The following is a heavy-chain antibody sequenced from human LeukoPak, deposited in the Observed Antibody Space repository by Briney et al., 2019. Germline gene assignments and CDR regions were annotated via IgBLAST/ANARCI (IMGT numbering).Heavy chain of an antibody. J-gene: IGHJ4*02. CDR1: GFTFSNAW. CDR3: TRVYYYDSSGSYYVGY. Sequence: GGSLRLSCVASGFTFSNAWMSWVRQAPGKGLEWIGRIKSNTDGETADHAAPVKGRFTISRDDSKNTLYLQVNSLRTEDAAVYYCTRVYYYDSSGSYYVGYWGQGTLVSVSS. V-gene: IGHV3-15*01. D-gene: IGHD3-22*01. CDR2: IKSNTDGETA.